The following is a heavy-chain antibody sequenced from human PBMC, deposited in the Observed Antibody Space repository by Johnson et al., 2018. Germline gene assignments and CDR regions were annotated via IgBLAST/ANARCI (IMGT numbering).Heavy chain of an antibody. CDR3: AMQMGSLGYYGMDV. Sequence: QVQLVQSGGGVVQPGRSLRLSCAASGFTFSSYAMHWVRQAPGKGLEWVAVISYDGSNKYYADSVKGRFTISRDNSKNTLYLQMNSLRAEDTALYYCAMQMGSLGYYGMDVWGQGTTVTVSS. CDR1: GFTFSSYA. CDR2: ISYDGSNK. V-gene: IGHV3-30-3*01. J-gene: IGHJ6*02. D-gene: IGHD3-10*01.